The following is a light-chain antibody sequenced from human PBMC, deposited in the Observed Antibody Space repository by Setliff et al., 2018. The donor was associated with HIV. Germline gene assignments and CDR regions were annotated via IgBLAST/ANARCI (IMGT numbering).Light chain of an antibody. J-gene: IGLJ3*02. V-gene: IGLV2-14*01. CDR1: NSDVGGYNF. Sequence: QSVLAQPASVSGSPGQSITISCTGTNSDVGGYNFVSWFQQHPGKAPKLMIYEVTNRPSGVSNRFSGSKSGNMASLTIPGLQAEDEADYYCSSYTTSSTRVFGGGTKVTVL. CDR3: SSYTTSSTRV. CDR2: EVT.